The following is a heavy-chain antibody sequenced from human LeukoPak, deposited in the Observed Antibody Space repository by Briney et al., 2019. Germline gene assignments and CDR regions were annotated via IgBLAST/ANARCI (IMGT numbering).Heavy chain of an antibody. J-gene: IGHJ3*02. CDR2: IKQDGSEK. V-gene: IGHV3-7*01. CDR3: ARDWSTMVRGAQGAFDI. D-gene: IGHD3-10*01. Sequence: HPGGSLRLSCTTSGFNWAYWMGWVRQAPGKGLEGVANIKQDGSEKYYVDSVKGRFTISRDNAKNSLYLQMNSLRAEDTAVYYCARDWSTMVRGAQGAFDIWGQGTMVTVSS. CDR1: GFNWAYW.